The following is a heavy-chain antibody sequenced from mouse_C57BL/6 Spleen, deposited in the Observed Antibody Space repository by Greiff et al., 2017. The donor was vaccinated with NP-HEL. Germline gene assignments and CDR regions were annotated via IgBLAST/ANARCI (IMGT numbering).Heavy chain of an antibody. CDR2: IYPGDGDT. D-gene: IGHD1-1*01. CDR3: ARSGDYYGRDY. CDR1: GYAFSSYW. J-gene: IGHJ2*01. V-gene: IGHV1-80*01. Sequence: VQLQQSGAELVKPGASVKISCKASGYAFSSYWMNWVQQRPGKGLEWIGQIYPGDGDTNYNGKFKGKATLTADKSSSTAYMQLSSLTSEDTAVYFCARSGDYYGRDYWGQGTTLTVSS.